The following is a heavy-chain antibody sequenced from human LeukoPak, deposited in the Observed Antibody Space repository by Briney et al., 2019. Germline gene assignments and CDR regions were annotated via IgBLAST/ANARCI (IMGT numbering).Heavy chain of an antibody. CDR3: ARDRRQGYSYGFDY. J-gene: IGHJ4*02. D-gene: IGHD5-18*01. V-gene: IGHV4-59*01. CDR1: GGSISSYY. CDR2: IYYSGST. Sequence: SETLSLTCTVSGGSISSYYWSWIRQPPGKGLEWIGYIYYSGSTDYNPSLKSRVTMSVDTSKNQFSLKLSSVTAADTAVYYCARDRRQGYSYGFDYWAREPWSPSPQ.